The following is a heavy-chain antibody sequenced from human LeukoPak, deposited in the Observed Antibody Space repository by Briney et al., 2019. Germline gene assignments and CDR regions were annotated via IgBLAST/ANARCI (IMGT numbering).Heavy chain of an antibody. V-gene: IGHV4-59*01. Sequence: SETLSLTCFVSGGSISGYYWSWIRQTPGKGLEWIGYIYSSGSTIYNPSLKSRVTMSVDTSMNQSSLRLSSVTAADTAIYYCARTYGGGVTDAFDIWGQGTIVTVSS. CDR2: IYSSGST. J-gene: IGHJ3*02. CDR1: GGSISGYY. CDR3: ARTYGGGVTDAFDI. D-gene: IGHD2-21*01.